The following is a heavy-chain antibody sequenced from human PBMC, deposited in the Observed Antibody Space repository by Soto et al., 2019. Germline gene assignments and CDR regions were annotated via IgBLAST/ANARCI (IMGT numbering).Heavy chain of an antibody. CDR2: INPNSGGT. Sequence: ASVKVSCKASGYTFTGYYMHWVRQAPGQGLEWVGWINPNSGGTNYAQKFQGWVTMTRDTSISTAYMELSRLRSDDTAVYYCARGGWGYSSGWYSSDIWGQGTMVTVSS. V-gene: IGHV1-2*04. J-gene: IGHJ3*02. D-gene: IGHD6-19*01. CDR1: GYTFTGYY. CDR3: ARGGWGYSSGWYSSDI.